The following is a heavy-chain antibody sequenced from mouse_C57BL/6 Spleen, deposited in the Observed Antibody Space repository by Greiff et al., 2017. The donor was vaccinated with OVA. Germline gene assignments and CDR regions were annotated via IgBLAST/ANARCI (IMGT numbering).Heavy chain of an antibody. CDR2: IYPSDGGT. V-gene: IGHV1-85*01. J-gene: IGHJ4*01. CDR3: ARNGSRVRGYAMDY. Sequence: HVQLQQSGPELVKPGASVKLSCKASGYTFTSYGINWVTQRPGQGLEWIGWIYPSDGGTKYNEKFKGKATLTVDTSSSTAYMELRSLTSEDSAVYYCARNGSRVRGYAMDYWGQGTSVTVSS. D-gene: IGHD1-1*01. CDR1: GYTFTSYG.